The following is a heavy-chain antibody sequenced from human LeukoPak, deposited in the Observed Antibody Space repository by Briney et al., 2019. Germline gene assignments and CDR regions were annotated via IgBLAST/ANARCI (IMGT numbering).Heavy chain of an antibody. CDR3: ARYSGSYYYPPAWDL. Sequence: PGGSLRLSCAASGFIFSSYSMNWVRQAPGKGLEWVSATSTSGGSAYYADSVKGRFTISRDNSKNTLYLQMDSLRADDTAVYYCARYSGSYYYPPAWDLWGQGTLVTVSS. CDR2: TSTSGGSA. J-gene: IGHJ4*02. V-gene: IGHV3-23*01. CDR1: GFIFSSYS. D-gene: IGHD1-26*01.